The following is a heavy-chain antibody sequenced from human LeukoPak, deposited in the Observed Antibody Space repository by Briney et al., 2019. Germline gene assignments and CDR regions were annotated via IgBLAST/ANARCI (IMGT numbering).Heavy chain of an antibody. V-gene: IGHV3-30-3*01. CDR3: ARGRERWDYLDH. D-gene: IGHD4/OR15-4a*01. J-gene: IGHJ5*02. CDR2: MTYNGGHE. Sequence: GRSLRLSCAASGFTFSDFAMHWVRQTPGKGLEWVTMMTYNGGHEYYADSVKGRFTISRDNSNNMLFLQMNSLTPDDTALYYCARGRERWDYLDHWGQGTLVAVSS. CDR1: GFTFSDFA.